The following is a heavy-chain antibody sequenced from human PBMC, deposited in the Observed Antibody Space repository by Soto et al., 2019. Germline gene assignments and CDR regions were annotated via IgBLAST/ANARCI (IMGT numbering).Heavy chain of an antibody. Sequence: EVQLVESGGGLVQPGGSLGLSCAASGFTFSSYDMHWVRQATGKGLEWVSAIGTAGDTYYPGSVKGRFTISRENAKNSLYLQMNSLRAEDTAVYYCARDRYYYDSSGYYYGWYFDLWGRGTLVTVSS. CDR3: ARDRYYYDSSGYYYGWYFDL. CDR1: GFTFSSYD. D-gene: IGHD3-22*01. CDR2: IGTAGDT. V-gene: IGHV3-13*01. J-gene: IGHJ2*01.